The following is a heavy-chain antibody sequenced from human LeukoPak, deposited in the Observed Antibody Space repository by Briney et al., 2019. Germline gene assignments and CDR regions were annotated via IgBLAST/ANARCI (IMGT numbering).Heavy chain of an antibody. CDR2: ISSSGSTI. CDR1: GFTFSDYY. Sequence: GGSLRLSCAASGFTFSDYYMSWIRQAPGKGLEWVSYISSSGSTIYYADSVKGRFTISRDNSKNTLYLQMNSLRAEDTAVYYCAKGGAVNDYGDSYYMDVWGKGTTVTISS. D-gene: IGHD4-17*01. J-gene: IGHJ6*03. V-gene: IGHV3-11*01. CDR3: AKGGAVNDYGDSYYMDV.